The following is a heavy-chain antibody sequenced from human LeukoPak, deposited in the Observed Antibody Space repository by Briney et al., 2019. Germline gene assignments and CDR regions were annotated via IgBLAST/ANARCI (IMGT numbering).Heavy chain of an antibody. CDR1: GGSISSYY. D-gene: IGHD3-9*01. V-gene: IGHV4-59*12. CDR3: ARGLNYDILTGYYSGANYFDY. CDR2: IYYSGST. J-gene: IGHJ4*02. Sequence: SETLSLTCTVSGGSISSYYWSWIRQPPRKGLEWIGYIYYSGSTNYNPSLKSRVTISVDTSKNQFSLKLSSVTAADTAVYYCARGLNYDILTGYYSGANYFDYGGQGTLVTVSS.